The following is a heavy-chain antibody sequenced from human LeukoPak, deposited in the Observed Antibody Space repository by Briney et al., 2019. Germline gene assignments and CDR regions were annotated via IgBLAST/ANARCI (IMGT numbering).Heavy chain of an antibody. D-gene: IGHD3-16*02. J-gene: IGHJ1*01. CDR3: ARAFYDYVWGSYRHEYFQH. V-gene: IGHV4-31*03. CDR2: IYYSGST. Sequence: SQTLSLTCTVSGGSISSGGYYWSWIRQHPGKGLEWIGYIYYSGSTYYNPSLKSRVTISVDTSKNQFSLKLSSVTAADTAVYYCARAFYDYVWGSYRHEYFQHWGQGTLVTVPS. CDR1: GGSISSGGYY.